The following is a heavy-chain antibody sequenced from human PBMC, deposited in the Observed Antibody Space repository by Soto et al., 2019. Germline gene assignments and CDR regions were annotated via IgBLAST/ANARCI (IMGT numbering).Heavy chain of an antibody. J-gene: IGHJ4*02. CDR1: GYTFRNYY. CDR2: ISAYNGLT. Sequence: QVQLVQSGAEVKKPGASVMVSCKASGYTFRNYYIIWVRQAPGQGLEWVGWISAYNGLTSYAEKFQGRGTMTTDTSTSTAYMEMRGLRSDDTAVYYCARDQTGSGWPPFTFHWGRGTLVTVSS. CDR3: ARDQTGSGWPPFTFH. D-gene: IGHD6-19*01. V-gene: IGHV1-18*01.